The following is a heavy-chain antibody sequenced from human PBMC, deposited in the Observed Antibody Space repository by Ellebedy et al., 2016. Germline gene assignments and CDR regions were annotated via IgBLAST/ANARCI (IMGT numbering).Heavy chain of an antibody. CDR3: ARIGVLAYGADVD. Sequence: ASVKVSCXALGGTFSSYTITWVRQAPGQGLEWMGWINPNSGGTNYAQRFQGRVTMTTDTSISTAYMELSNLRSDDTAVYYCARIGVLAYGADVDWGQGALVTVSS. J-gene: IGHJ4*02. D-gene: IGHD4/OR15-4a*01. CDR2: INPNSGGT. V-gene: IGHV1-2*02. CDR1: GGTFSSYT.